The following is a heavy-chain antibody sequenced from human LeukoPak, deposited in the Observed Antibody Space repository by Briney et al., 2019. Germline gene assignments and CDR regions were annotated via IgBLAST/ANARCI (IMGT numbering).Heavy chain of an antibody. V-gene: IGHV3-23*01. CDR1: GFTFSSYA. D-gene: IGHD2-15*01. J-gene: IGHJ5*02. CDR3: AREGLYCSGGSCYSVPNWFDP. CDR2: ISGSGGST. Sequence: GGSLRLSCVASGFTFSSYAMSWVRQAPGKGLEWVSAISGSGGSTYYADSVKGRFTISRDNSKNTLYLQMNSLRAEDTAVYYCAREGLYCSGGSCYSVPNWFDPWGQGTLVTVSS.